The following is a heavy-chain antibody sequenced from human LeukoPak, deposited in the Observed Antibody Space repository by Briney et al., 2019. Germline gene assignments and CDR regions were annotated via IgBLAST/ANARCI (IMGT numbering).Heavy chain of an antibody. V-gene: IGHV3-30*01. CDR3: ARDPTGYYDSSYLDY. D-gene: IGHD3-22*01. J-gene: IGHJ4*02. Sequence: GRSLRPSCAASGFTFSSYAMHWVRQAPGKGLEWVAVISYDGSNKYYADSVKGRFTISRDNSKNTLYLQMNSLRAEDTALYYCARDPTGYYDSSYLDYWGQGTLVTVSS. CDR1: GFTFSSYA. CDR2: ISYDGSNK.